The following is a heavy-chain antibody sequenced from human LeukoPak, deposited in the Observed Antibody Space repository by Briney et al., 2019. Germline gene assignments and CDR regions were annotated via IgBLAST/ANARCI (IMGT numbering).Heavy chain of an antibody. CDR1: GFTFSSYG. D-gene: IGHD3-22*01. V-gene: IGHV3-23*01. CDR3: AKEGVSSGENDY. Sequence: GGSLRLSCAASGFTFSSYGMSWVRQAPGKGLEWVSTISGGGGSTYYADSVKGRFTISRDNSKNTLYLQMNSLRAEDTAVYYCAKEGVSSGENDYWGQGTLVTVSS. CDR2: ISGGGGST. J-gene: IGHJ4*02.